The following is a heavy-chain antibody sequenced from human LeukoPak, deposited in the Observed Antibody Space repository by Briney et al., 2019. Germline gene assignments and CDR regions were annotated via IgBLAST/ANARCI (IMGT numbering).Heavy chain of an antibody. V-gene: IGHV3-48*03. Sequence: PGGSLRLSCAASGFTFSSYEMNWVRQAPGKGLEWVSYISSSGSTIYYADSVKGRFTISRDNAKNSLYLQMNSLRAEDTAVYYCARNIVGSGSYVAYWGQGTLVTVSS. CDR3: ARNIVGSGSYVAY. CDR2: ISSSGSTI. CDR1: GFTFSSYE. D-gene: IGHD3-10*01. J-gene: IGHJ4*02.